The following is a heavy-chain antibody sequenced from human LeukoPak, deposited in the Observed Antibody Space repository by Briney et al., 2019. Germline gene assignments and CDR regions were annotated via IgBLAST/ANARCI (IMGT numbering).Heavy chain of an antibody. CDR2: IYYSGST. J-gene: IGHJ5*02. CDR1: GGSISSYY. CDR3: ARDRNLFDP. D-gene: IGHD1-14*01. V-gene: IGHV4-59*01. Sequence: PSETLSLTCTVSGGSISSYYWSWIRQPPGKGLEWIGYIYYSGSTNYNPSLKSRVTISVDTSKNQFSLKLSSVTAADTAVYYCARDRNLFDPWGQGTLVTVSS.